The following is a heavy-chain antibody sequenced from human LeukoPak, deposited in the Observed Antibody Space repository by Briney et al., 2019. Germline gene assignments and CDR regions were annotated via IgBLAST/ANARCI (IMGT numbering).Heavy chain of an antibody. CDR2: ISSSSSTI. D-gene: IGHD4-11*01. CDR1: GFTFSSYS. Sequence: GGSLRLSCAASGFTFSSYSMNWVRQAPGKGLEWVSYISSSSSTIYYADSVKGRFTISRDNAKNSLYPQMNSLRAEDTAVYYCARDRVRRTTNGMDVWGQGTTVTVSS. V-gene: IGHV3-48*01. J-gene: IGHJ6*02. CDR3: ARDRVRRTTNGMDV.